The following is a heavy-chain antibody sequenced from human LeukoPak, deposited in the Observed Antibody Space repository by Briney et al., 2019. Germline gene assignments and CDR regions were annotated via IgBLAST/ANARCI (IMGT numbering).Heavy chain of an antibody. CDR3: ARVPLYYYDSSGYYGAFDY. CDR2: IIPIFGTA. J-gene: IGHJ4*02. D-gene: IGHD3-22*01. V-gene: IGHV1-69*13. CDR1: GYTFTSFD. Sequence: ASVKVSCKASGYTFTSFDINWVRQAPGQGLEWMGGIIPIFGTANYAQKFQGRVTITADESTSTAYMELSSLRSEDTAVYYCARVPLYYYDSSGYYGAFDYWGQGTLVTVSS.